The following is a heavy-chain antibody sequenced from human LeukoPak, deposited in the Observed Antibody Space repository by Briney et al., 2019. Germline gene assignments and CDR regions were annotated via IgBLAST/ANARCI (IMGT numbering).Heavy chain of an antibody. Sequence: KPGGSLRLSCAASGFTFSSYSMNRVRQAPGKGLEWVSSISSSSSYIYYADSVKGRFTISRDNAKNSLYLQMNSLRAEDTAVYYCAREPPDCSSTSCQPYYYYYYMDVWGKGTTVTVSS. CDR2: ISSSSSYI. J-gene: IGHJ6*03. V-gene: IGHV3-21*01. D-gene: IGHD2-2*01. CDR1: GFTFSSYS. CDR3: AREPPDCSSTSCQPYYYYYYMDV.